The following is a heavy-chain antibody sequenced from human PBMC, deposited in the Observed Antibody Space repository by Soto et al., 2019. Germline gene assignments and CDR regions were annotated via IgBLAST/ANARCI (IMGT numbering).Heavy chain of an antibody. CDR2: ISASGDTT. CDR3: AKNRKARPLDY. V-gene: IGHV3-23*01. J-gene: IGHJ4*02. CDR1: AFTFSRYA. Sequence: PGGSLRLSCAVAAFTFSRYAMSWVRQAPGKGREWVSLISASGDTTNYADSVKGRFTISRDNSKNTLYLQMNSLRAEDTAVYYCAKNRKARPLDYWGPGTLVPVSS.